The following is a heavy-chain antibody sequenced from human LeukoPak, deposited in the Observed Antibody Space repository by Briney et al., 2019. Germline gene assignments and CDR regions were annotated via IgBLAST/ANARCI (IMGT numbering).Heavy chain of an antibody. D-gene: IGHD2-15*01. CDR2: IYYSGST. V-gene: IGHV4-59*12. CDR1: GGSISPYY. CDR3: ATEWWLDL. J-gene: IGHJ2*01. Sequence: PSETLSLTCTVSGGSISPYYWSWIRQPPGKGLEWIGYIYYSGSTNYNPSLKSRVTISVDTSKNQFSLKLSSVTAADTAVYYCATEWWLDLWGRGTLVTVSS.